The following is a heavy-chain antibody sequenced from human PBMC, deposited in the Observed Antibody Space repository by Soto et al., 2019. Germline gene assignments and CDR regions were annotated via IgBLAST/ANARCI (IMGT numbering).Heavy chain of an antibody. V-gene: IGHV4-34*01. J-gene: IGHJ4*02. CDR1: GGSFSGYY. CDR3: ARVRSIAAAGLRQGFDY. CDR2: INHSGST. Sequence: PSETLSLTCAVYGGSFSGYYWSWIRQPPGKGLEWIGEINHSGSTNYNPSLKSRVTISVDTSKNQFSLKLSSVTAADTAVYYCARVRSIAAAGLRQGFDYWGQGTLVTSPQ. D-gene: IGHD6-13*01.